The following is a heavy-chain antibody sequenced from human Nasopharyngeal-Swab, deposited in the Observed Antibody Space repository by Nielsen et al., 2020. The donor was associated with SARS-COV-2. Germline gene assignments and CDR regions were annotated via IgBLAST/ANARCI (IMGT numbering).Heavy chain of an antibody. J-gene: IGHJ4*02. CDR2: LSGSGFST. D-gene: IGHD6-19*01. CDR1: GFTFSTYA. V-gene: IGHV3-23*01. CDR3: AKDPSVAGQYYFDY. Sequence: GESLKISCTASGFTFSTYAMSWVRQAPGKGLEWVSALSGSGFSTYYADSVKGRFTISRDNSKNTLYLQMNSLRAEDTAVYYCAKDPSVAGQYYFDYWGQGTLVTVSS.